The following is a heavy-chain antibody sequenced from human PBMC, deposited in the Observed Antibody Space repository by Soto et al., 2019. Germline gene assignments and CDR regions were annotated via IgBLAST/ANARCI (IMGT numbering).Heavy chain of an antibody. CDR3: ARSYGRY. J-gene: IGHJ4*02. CDR2: IYYSGST. V-gene: IGHV4-59*01. CDR1: GGSISSYY. D-gene: IGHD3-10*01. Sequence: QVQLQESGPGLVKPSETLSLTCTVSGGSISSYYWSWIRQPPGKGLEWIGYIYYSGSTNYNPSPKSRVTISVDTSKNQFSLKLSSVTAADTAVDDCARSYGRYWGQGTLVTVSS.